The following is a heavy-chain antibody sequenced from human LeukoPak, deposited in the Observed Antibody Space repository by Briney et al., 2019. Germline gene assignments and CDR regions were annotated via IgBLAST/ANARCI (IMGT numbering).Heavy chain of an antibody. V-gene: IGHV3-23*01. Sequence: PGGSLRLSCAASGFTFTTYSMHWVRQAPGEGLEWVSSISDSGTHIYYADSVKGRFTISRDNSKNTVYLQMNSLRAEDTAVYYCAKDRDGYNPDYWGQGTLVSVSS. J-gene: IGHJ4*02. CDR1: GFTFTTYS. D-gene: IGHD5-24*01. CDR3: AKDRDGYNPDY. CDR2: ISDSGTHI.